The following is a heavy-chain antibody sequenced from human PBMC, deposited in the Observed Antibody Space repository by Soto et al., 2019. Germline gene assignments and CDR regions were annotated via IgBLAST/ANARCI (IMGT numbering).Heavy chain of an antibody. CDR2: ISATGGNT. J-gene: IGHJ6*02. CDR1: GFTFSNYA. Sequence: GSLRLSCAASGFTFSNYAMNWVRQAPGKGLEWVSAISATGGNTLYADSVKGRFTISRDNARNSLYLQMNSLRAADTAVYYCARGGPNWDYYFYGMDVWGQGTTVTVS. V-gene: IGHV3-23*01. D-gene: IGHD3-16*01. CDR3: ARGGPNWDYYFYGMDV.